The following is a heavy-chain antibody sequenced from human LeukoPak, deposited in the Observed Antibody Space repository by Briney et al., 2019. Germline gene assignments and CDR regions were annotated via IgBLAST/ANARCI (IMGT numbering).Heavy chain of an antibody. CDR3: TTPRLVTTYYYYGMDV. Sequence: GGSLRLSCAASGFTFSNAWMSWARQAPGKGLEWVGRIKSKTDGGTADYAAPVKGRFTISRDDSKNTLYLQMNSLKTEDTAVYYCTTPRLVTTYYYYGMDVWGQGTTVTVSS. CDR1: GFTFSNAW. CDR2: IKSKTDGGTA. J-gene: IGHJ6*02. D-gene: IGHD4-17*01. V-gene: IGHV3-15*01.